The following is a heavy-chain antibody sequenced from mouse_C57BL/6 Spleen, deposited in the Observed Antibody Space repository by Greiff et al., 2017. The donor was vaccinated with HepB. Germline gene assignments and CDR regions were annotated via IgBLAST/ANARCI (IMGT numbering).Heavy chain of an antibody. V-gene: IGHV5-9*01. J-gene: IGHJ1*03. CDR3: ARQGTVVADWYFDV. CDR2: ISGGGGNT. D-gene: IGHD1-1*01. CDR1: GFTFSSYT. Sequence: EVHLVESGGGLVKPGGSLKLSCAASGFTFSSYTMSWVRQTPEKRLEWVATISGGGGNTYYPDSVKGRFTISRDNAKNTLYLQMSSLRSEDTALYYCARQGTVVADWYFDVWGTGTTVTVSS.